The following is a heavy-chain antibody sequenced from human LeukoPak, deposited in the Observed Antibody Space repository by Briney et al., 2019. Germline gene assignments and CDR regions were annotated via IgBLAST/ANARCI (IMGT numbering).Heavy chain of an antibody. CDR1: GFTFDDYA. J-gene: IGHJ6*03. Sequence: GGSLRLSCAASGFTFDDYAMHWVRQAPGKGLEWVSVISWDGGTIYYADSMKGRFTISRDNSKNSLYLQMNSLRAEDTALYYCAKDSGSGTYYYYYMDVWGKGTTVTVSS. CDR3: AKDSGSGTYYYYYMDV. D-gene: IGHD3-10*01. V-gene: IGHV3-43D*03. CDR2: ISWDGGTI.